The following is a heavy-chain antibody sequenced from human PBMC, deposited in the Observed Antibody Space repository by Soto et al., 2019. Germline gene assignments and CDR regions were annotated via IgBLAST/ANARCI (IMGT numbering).Heavy chain of an antibody. CDR3: ARAIPKGYWYFDL. Sequence: GGSLRLSCAASGFTFSDYYMSWIRQAPGKGLEWVSYISSSGSTIYYADSVKGRFTISRDNAKNSLYLQMNSLRAEDTAVYYCARAIPKGYWYFDLWGRGTLVTVSS. J-gene: IGHJ2*01. CDR2: ISSSGSTI. CDR1: GFTFSDYY. V-gene: IGHV3-11*01.